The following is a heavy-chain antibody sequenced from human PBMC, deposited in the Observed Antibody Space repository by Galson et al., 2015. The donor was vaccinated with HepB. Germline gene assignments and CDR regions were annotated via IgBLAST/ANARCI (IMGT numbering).Heavy chain of an antibody. CDR3: AKSRRLRWERWGNWFDP. Sequence: SLRLSCAASGFTFSSYGMHWVRQAPGKGLEWVAVISYDGSNKYYADSVKGRFTISRDNSKNTLYLQMNSLRAEDTAVYYCAKSRRLRWERWGNWFDPWGQGTLVTVSS. V-gene: IGHV3-30*18. J-gene: IGHJ5*02. CDR1: GFTFSSYG. D-gene: IGHD4-23*01. CDR2: ISYDGSNK.